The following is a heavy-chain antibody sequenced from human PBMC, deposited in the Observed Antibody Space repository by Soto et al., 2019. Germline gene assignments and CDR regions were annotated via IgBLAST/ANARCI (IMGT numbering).Heavy chain of an antibody. CDR2: IIPIFGAA. J-gene: IGHJ1*01. V-gene: IGHV1-69*01. D-gene: IGHD3-3*01. CDR3: AQDASGNSLAY. Sequence: QVQLVQSGAEVKKPGSSVKVSCKASGGTFSSYTISWVRQAPGQGLEWMEGIIPIFGAAKNAQKFQDRLTLTADESTSTGYMELSSLTSEDTAIYYCAQDASGNSLAYWGQGTLVIVSA. CDR1: GGTFSSYT.